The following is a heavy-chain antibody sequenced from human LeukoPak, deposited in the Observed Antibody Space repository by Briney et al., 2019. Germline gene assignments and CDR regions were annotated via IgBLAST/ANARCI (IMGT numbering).Heavy chain of an antibody. D-gene: IGHD3-10*01. J-gene: IGHJ3*02. Sequence: GGSLRLSCAASGFAFSSYGMHWVRQAPGKGLEWVAFIRYDGSNKYYADTVKGRFTISRDNSKNTLYLQMNSLRAEDTAVYYCAKVAREFMGAFDIWGQGTMVTVSS. CDR3: AKVAREFMGAFDI. CDR1: GFAFSSYG. V-gene: IGHV3-30*02. CDR2: IRYDGSNK.